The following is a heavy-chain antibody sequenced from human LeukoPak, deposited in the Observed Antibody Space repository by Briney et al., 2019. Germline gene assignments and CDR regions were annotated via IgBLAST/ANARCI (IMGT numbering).Heavy chain of an antibody. V-gene: IGHV3-30*18. J-gene: IGHJ4*02. CDR2: ISYDGSYK. D-gene: IGHD3-10*01. CDR1: GFTFSGYG. CDR3: AKGSGGSGSFYNHFDC. Sequence: GGSLRLSCAASGFTFSGYGMHWVRQAPGKGLEWVAVISYDGSYKYYADSVQGRFTISRDNSKNTLYLQMNSLRPDDTAVFYCAKGSGGSGSFYNHFDCWGQGTLVTVSS.